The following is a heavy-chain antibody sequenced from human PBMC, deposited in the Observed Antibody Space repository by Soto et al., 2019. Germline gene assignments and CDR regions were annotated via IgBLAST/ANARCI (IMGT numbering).Heavy chain of an antibody. V-gene: IGHV3-21*01. CDR3: AREDIVAVKSNDY. J-gene: IGHJ4*02. CDR1: GFTFSSYS. CDR2: ISSSSSYI. Sequence: GGSLRLSCAASGFTFSSYSMNWVRQAPGKGLEWVSSISSSSSYIYYADSVKGRFTISRDNAKNSLYLKMNSLRAEDTAVYYCAREDIVAVKSNDYWGQGTLVTVSS. D-gene: IGHD2-15*01.